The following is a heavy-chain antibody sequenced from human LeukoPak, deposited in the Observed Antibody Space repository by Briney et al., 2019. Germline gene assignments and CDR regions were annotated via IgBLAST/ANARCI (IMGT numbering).Heavy chain of an antibody. D-gene: IGHD6-13*01. J-gene: IGHJ5*02. CDR2: IYYSGST. CDR1: GGSISSGGYY. V-gene: IGHV4-31*03. Sequence: SQTLSLTCTVSGGSISSGGYYWSWVRQHPGTGLEWIGYIYYSGSTYYNPSLKSRVTISLDTSKNQFSLTLSSVTAADTAVYYCARYGLAAAGNWFDPWGQGTPVTVSS. CDR3: ARYGLAAAGNWFDP.